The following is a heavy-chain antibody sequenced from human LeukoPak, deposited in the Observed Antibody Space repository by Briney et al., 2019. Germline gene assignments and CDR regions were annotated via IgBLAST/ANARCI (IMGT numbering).Heavy chain of an antibody. D-gene: IGHD3-10*01. V-gene: IGHV4-34*01. Sequence: SETLSLTCAVYGGSFSGYYWSWIRQPPGKGLEWIGEINHSGSTNYNPSLKSRVTISVDTSKNQFSLKLISVTAADTAVYYCARGPFDGSGSYYKPRNFDYWGQGTLVTVSS. CDR2: INHSGST. CDR1: GGSFSGYY. CDR3: ARGPFDGSGSYYKPRNFDY. J-gene: IGHJ4*02.